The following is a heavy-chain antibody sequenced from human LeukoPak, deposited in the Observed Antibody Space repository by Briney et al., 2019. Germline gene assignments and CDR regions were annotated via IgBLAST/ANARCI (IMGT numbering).Heavy chain of an antibody. CDR2: ISTYNGDT. CDR1: GYTFTSYD. Sequence: GASVKVSCKASGYTFTSYDISWVRQAPGQGLEWMGWISTYNGDTNYAQKLQGRVTMTTDTSTNTAYMELRSLRSDDTAVYYCARGYEQWEPSDYWGQGTLVTVSS. V-gene: IGHV1-18*01. J-gene: IGHJ4*02. CDR3: ARGYEQWEPSDY. D-gene: IGHD1-26*01.